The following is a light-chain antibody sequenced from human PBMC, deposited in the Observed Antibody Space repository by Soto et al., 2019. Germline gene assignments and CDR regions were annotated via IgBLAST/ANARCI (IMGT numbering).Light chain of an antibody. CDR3: QSYDSSLSGV. CDR2: GNS. CDR1: SSNIGAGYD. J-gene: IGLJ1*01. V-gene: IGLV1-40*01. Sequence: QSVLTQPPSVSGARGQRVTISCTGSSSNIGAGYDVHWYQQLPGTAPKLLIYGNSNRPSGVPDRFSGSKSGTSASLAITGLQAEDEADYYCQSYDSSLSGVFGTGTKLTVL.